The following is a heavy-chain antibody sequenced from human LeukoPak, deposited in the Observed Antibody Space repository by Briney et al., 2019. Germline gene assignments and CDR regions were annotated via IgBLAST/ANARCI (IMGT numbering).Heavy chain of an antibody. Sequence: GGSLRLSCAASGFTFDDYGMTWVRQAPGEGLEWIAEINWIGDTTRYGDSVKGRFTISRDNAKNSLDLQINSLRVEDTAFYYCATNPPGRTYLQDWGQGTLVTVSS. V-gene: IGHV3-20*04. CDR2: INWIGDTT. CDR1: GFTFDDYG. D-gene: IGHD1-1*01. CDR3: ATNPPGRTYLQD. J-gene: IGHJ1*01.